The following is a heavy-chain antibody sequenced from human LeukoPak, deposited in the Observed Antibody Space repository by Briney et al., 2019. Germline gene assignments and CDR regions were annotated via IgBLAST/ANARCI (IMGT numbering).Heavy chain of an antibody. CDR2: IYYSGST. Sequence: PSETLSLTCTVSGGSISSYDWSWIRQPPGKGLEWTGYIYYSGSTNYNPSLKSRVTISVDTSKNQFSLKLSSVTAADTAVYYCARYDYGDYNFDYWGQGTLVTVSS. V-gene: IGHV4-59*08. J-gene: IGHJ4*02. CDR1: GGSISSYD. CDR3: ARYDYGDYNFDY. D-gene: IGHD4-17*01.